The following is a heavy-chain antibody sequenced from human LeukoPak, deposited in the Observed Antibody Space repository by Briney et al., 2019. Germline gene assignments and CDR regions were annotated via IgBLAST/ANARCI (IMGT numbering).Heavy chain of an antibody. Sequence: PSETLSLTCTVSGGSISSSSYYWGWIRQPPGKGLEWIGSIYYSGSTYYNPSLKSRVTISVDTSKNQFSLKLSSVTAADTAVYYCARSTYYYDSSGYYLNPFDYWGQETLVTVSS. J-gene: IGHJ4*02. CDR2: IYYSGST. D-gene: IGHD3-22*01. CDR3: ARSTYYYDSSGYYLNPFDY. CDR1: GGSISSSSYY. V-gene: IGHV4-39*01.